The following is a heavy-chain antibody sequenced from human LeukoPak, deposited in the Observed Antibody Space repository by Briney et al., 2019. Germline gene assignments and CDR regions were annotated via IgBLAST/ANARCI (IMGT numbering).Heavy chain of an antibody. V-gene: IGHV3-33*05. CDR1: GFIFSSYG. Sequence: GGSLRLSCVASGFIFSSYGTHWVRQAPGKGLEWVAGILYDGVNRYYANSVKGRFTVSRDTSENTLYLQMSSLRAEDTAVYYCARGGSTYFQHWGQGTLVTVSS. CDR2: ILYDGVNR. D-gene: IGHD5/OR15-5a*01. J-gene: IGHJ1*01. CDR3: ARGGSTYFQH.